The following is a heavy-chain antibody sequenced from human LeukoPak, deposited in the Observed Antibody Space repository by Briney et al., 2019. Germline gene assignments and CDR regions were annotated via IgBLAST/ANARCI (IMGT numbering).Heavy chain of an antibody. D-gene: IGHD5-18*01. CDR2: INPNSGGT. J-gene: IGHJ4*02. CDR3: ARDLKQLWLQSHGY. Sequence: ASVKVSCKASGYTFTGYYMHWARQAPGQGLEWMGWINPNSGGTNYAQKFQGRVTMTRDTSISTAYMELSRLRSDDTAVYYCARDLKQLWLQSHGYWGQGTLVTVSS. CDR1: GYTFTGYY. V-gene: IGHV1-2*02.